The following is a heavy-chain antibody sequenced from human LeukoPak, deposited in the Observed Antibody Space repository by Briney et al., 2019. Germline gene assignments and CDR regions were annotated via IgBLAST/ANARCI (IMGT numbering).Heavy chain of an antibody. J-gene: IGHJ6*02. CDR3: ARVRPPPLWGDYYYYYGMDV. Sequence: SETLSLTCTVSGGSISSYYWSWIRQPPGKGLEWIGYIYYSGSTNYNPSLKSRVTISVDTYKNQFSLKLSSVTAADTAVYYCARVRPPPLWGDYYYYYGMDVWGQGTTVTVSS. CDR2: IYYSGST. V-gene: IGHV4-59*01. CDR1: GGSISSYY. D-gene: IGHD2-21*01.